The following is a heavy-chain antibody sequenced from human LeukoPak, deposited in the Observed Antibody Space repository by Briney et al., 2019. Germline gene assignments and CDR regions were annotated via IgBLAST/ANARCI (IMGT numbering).Heavy chain of an antibody. Sequence: GGSLRLSCAASGFTFSTSAMNWVRQVPGKGLEWVSSIDYDSSHIYYAASVRGRFTISRDNARDSVYLQVDSLGVEDTAVYYCTRDPLRYLRVGHYDYWGQGTLVAVSS. CDR3: TRDPLRYLRVGHYDY. V-gene: IGHV3-21*01. D-gene: IGHD3-9*01. CDR2: IDYDSSHI. CDR1: GFTFSTSA. J-gene: IGHJ4*02.